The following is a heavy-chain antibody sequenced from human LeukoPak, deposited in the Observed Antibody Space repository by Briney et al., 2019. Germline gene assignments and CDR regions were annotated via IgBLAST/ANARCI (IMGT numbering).Heavy chain of an antibody. CDR3: ARMSPRRLEWLLGCYFDY. V-gene: IGHV4-59*01. J-gene: IGHJ4*02. CDR1: GGSISSYY. Sequence: SETLSLACTVSGGSISSYYWSWIRQPPGKGLEWIGYIYYSGSTNYNPSLKSRVTISVDTSKNQFSLKLSSVTAADTAVYYCARMSPRRLEWLLGCYFDYWGQGTLVTVSS. D-gene: IGHD3-3*01. CDR2: IYYSGST.